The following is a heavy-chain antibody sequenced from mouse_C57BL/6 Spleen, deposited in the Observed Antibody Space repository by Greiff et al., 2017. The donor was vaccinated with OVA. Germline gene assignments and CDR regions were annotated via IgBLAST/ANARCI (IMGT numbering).Heavy chain of an antibody. CDR2: IYPGSGNT. J-gene: IGHJ4*01. V-gene: IGHV1-66*01. CDR3: ASTVVASYYAMDY. Sequence: QVHVKQSGPELVKPGASVKISCKASGYSFTSYYIHWVKQRPGQGLEWIGWIYPGSGNTKYNEKFKGKATLTADTSSSTAYMQLSSLTSEDSAVYDCASTVVASYYAMDYWGQGTSVTVSS. D-gene: IGHD1-1*01. CDR1: GYSFTSYY.